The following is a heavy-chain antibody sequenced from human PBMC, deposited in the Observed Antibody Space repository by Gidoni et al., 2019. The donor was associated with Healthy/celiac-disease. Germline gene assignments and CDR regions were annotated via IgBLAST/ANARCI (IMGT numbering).Heavy chain of an antibody. CDR1: GYTFTSYY. CDR3: ARDPYSNYYYYGMDV. V-gene: IGHV1-46*03. D-gene: IGHD4-4*01. Sequence: QVQLVQSVAEVKKPGASVKVSCKASGYTFTSYYMHWVRQAPGQGLEWMGLINPSGGSTSYAQKFKGRVTMTRDTSTSTVYMELSSLRSEDTAVYYCARDPYSNYYYYGMDVWGQGTTVTVSS. CDR2: INPSGGST. J-gene: IGHJ6*02.